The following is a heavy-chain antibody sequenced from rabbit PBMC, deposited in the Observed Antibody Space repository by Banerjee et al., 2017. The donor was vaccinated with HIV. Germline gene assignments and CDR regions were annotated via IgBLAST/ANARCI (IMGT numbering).Heavy chain of an antibody. CDR2: IGTGTGST. Sequence: QEHLEESGGDLVKPEGSLTLTCTASGFSFSTRYFMCWVRQAPGKGLEWIACIGTGTGSTWYASWAKGRFTITKASSTTVTLQMTSLTAADTATYFCARDTDDSGAYALNLWGQGTLVTVS. CDR3: ARDTDDSGAYALNL. D-gene: IGHD6-1*01. J-gene: IGHJ4*01. CDR1: GFSFSTRYF. V-gene: IGHV1S45*01.